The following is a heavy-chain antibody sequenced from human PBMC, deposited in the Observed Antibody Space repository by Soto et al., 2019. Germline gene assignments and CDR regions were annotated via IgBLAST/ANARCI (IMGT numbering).Heavy chain of an antibody. V-gene: IGHV1-69*06. CDR2: IIPIFGTA. D-gene: IGHD3-22*01. CDR3: AGINYYDSSGYYWPRYFDL. J-gene: IGHJ2*01. Sequence: QVQLVQSGAEVKKPGSSVKVSCKASGGTFSSYAISWVRQAPGQGLEWMGGIIPIFGTANYAQKFQGRVTITADKSTSTAYMALSSLRSEDTAVYYCAGINYYDSSGYYWPRYFDLWGRGTLVTVSS. CDR1: GGTFSSYA.